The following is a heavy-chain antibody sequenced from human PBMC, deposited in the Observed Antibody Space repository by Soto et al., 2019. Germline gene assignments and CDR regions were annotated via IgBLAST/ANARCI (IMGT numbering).Heavy chain of an antibody. CDR3: ARDRTTGTTVFGDYYYYGMDV. J-gene: IGHJ6*02. V-gene: IGHV3-48*02. D-gene: IGHD1-1*01. Sequence: GGSLRLSCAASGLTFSSYSMNWVRQAPGKGLEWVSYISSSSSTIYYADSVKGRFTISRDNAKNSLYLQTNSLRDEDTAVYYCARDRTTGTTVFGDYYYYGMDVWGQGTTVTVSS. CDR2: ISSSSSTI. CDR1: GLTFSSYS.